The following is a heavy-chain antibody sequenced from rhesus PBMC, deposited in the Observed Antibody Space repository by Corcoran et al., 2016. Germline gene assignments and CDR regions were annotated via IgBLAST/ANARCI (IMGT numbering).Heavy chain of an antibody. Sequence: EVQLVESGGGLAKPGGSLRLSCAASGFTFSSYWMNWVRQAPGKGLDWVSPINSGGGSTYYADSVTGRFTISRDNSKNTLSLQMHSLRAEDTAVYYCAKDLCRSTYCSSGAFYFWGQGLRVTVSS. CDR2: INSGGGST. D-gene: IGHD2-15*01. J-gene: IGHJ3*01. CDR1: GFTFSSYW. V-gene: IGHV3S25*01. CDR3: AKDLCRSTYCSSGAFYF.